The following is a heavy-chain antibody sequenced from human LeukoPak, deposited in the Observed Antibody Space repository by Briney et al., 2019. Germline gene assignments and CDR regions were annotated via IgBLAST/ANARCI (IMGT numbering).Heavy chain of an antibody. V-gene: IGHV4-39*07. J-gene: IGHJ3*02. CDR1: GGSISSSSYY. CDR2: INHSGST. Sequence: PSETLSLTRTVSGGSISSSSYYWGWIRQPPGKGLEWIGEINHSGSTNYNPSLKSRVTISVDTSKNQFSLKLSSVTAADTAVYYCASSFLEWLPGAFDIWGQGTMVTVSS. D-gene: IGHD3-3*01. CDR3: ASSFLEWLPGAFDI.